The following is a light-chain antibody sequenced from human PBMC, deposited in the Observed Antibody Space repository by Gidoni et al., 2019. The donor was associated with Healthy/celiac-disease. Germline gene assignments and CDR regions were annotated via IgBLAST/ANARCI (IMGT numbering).Light chain of an antibody. Sequence: IVMTQSPATLSVSPGERATLYCRASQSVSSNLDWYQKQPGQAPRLLIYGESTSATGIPARFSGSGSGTEFTLTISSLQSEDFAVYYCQQYNNWLPLTFGGGTKVEIK. V-gene: IGKV3-15*01. CDR3: QQYNNWLPLT. CDR2: GES. J-gene: IGKJ4*01. CDR1: QSVSSN.